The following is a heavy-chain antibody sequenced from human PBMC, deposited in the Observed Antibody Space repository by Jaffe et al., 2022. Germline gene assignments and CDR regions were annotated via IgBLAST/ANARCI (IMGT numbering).Heavy chain of an antibody. CDR2: ISGSGGST. CDR1: GFTFGTYA. V-gene: IGHV3-23*01. J-gene: IGHJ1*01. CDR3: AKDGYCSGDNCPGSWYFQH. D-gene: IGHD2-15*01. Sequence: EVQLLESGGGLVQPGGSLRLSCAASGFTFGTYAMSWVRQAPGKGLEWVSAISGSGGSTYYADSVKGRFTISRDNSKNTLYLQMNSLRAEDTAVYYCAKDGYCSGDNCPGSWYFQHWGQGTLVTVSS.